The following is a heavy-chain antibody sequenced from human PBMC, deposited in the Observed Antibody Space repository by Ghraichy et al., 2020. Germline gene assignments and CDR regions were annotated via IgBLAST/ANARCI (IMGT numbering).Heavy chain of an antibody. CDR1: GGSVSSGSYY. Sequence: SETLSLTCTVSGGSVSSGSYYWSWIRQPPGKGLEWIGYIYYSGSTNYNPSLKSRVTISVDTSKNQFSLKLSSVTAADTAVYYCARAPPLTSSNSSKVYYYMDVWGKGTTVTVSS. V-gene: IGHV4-61*01. J-gene: IGHJ6*03. CDR2: IYYSGST. CDR3: ARAPPLTSSNSSKVYYYMDV. D-gene: IGHD4-11*01.